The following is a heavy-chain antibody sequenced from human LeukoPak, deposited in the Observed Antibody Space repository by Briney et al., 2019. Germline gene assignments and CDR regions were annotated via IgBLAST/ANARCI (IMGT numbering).Heavy chain of an antibody. CDR2: IHHSGSI. J-gene: IGHJ3*02. CDR1: GVSISSNLW. CDR3: ARAKRNGFDI. Sequence: SETLSLTCTVSGVSISSNLWWTWVRQPPGKGLEWIAEIHHSGSINYNPSLKSRVTISVDKAKNQFSLNLNSVTAADTAVYYCARAKRNGFDIWGQGTMISVSS. V-gene: IGHV4-4*02.